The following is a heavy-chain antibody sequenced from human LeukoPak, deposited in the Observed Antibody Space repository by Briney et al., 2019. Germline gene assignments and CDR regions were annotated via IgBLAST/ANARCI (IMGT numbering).Heavy chain of an antibody. J-gene: IGHJ3*02. CDR1: GGSISSYY. CDR3: AREPHPRGLEIGAFDI. CDR2: IYYSGST. D-gene: IGHD1-1*01. Sequence: NPSETLSLTCTVSGGSISSYYWSWIRQPPGKGLEWIGYIYYSGSTNSNASLKSRVTISLDTSKNQFSLRLSSVTAADTAVYYCAREPHPRGLEIGAFDIWGQGTMVTVSS. V-gene: IGHV4-59*12.